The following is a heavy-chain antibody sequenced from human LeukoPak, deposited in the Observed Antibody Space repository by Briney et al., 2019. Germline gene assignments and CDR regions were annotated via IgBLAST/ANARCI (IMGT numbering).Heavy chain of an antibody. CDR3: GRDRHWNQANFDY. CDR1: GYTITGYY. CDR2: INPNNGGT. V-gene: IGHV1-2*02. J-gene: IGHJ4*02. D-gene: IGHD1-1*01. Sequence: ASVTVSCKAFGYTITGYYIHWVRQAPGQGLEWMGWINPNNGGTNSAQKFQGRVTMTRDTSIGTAYMELNRLTYDDTAVYYCGRDRHWNQANFDYWGQGTLVTVSS.